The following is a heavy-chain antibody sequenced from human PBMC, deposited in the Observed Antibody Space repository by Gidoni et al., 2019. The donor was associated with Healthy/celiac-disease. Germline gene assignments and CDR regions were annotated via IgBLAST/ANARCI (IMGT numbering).Heavy chain of an antibody. V-gene: IGHV1-18*01. CDR2: ISAYHGNT. CDR1: GYTFTSYG. CDR3: ARDAVGYCSSTSCYYGMDV. D-gene: IGHD2-2*01. Sequence: QVQLVQSGAEVKKPGASVKVSCKASGYTFTSYGISWVRQAPGQGLEWMGWISAYHGNTNYAQKLQGRVTMTTDTSTSTAYMELRSLRSDDTAVYYCARDAVGYCSSTSCYYGMDVWGQGTTVTVSS. J-gene: IGHJ6*02.